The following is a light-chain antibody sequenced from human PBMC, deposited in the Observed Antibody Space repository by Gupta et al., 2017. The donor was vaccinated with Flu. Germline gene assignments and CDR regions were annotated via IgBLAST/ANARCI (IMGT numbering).Light chain of an antibody. CDR1: QSVRSN. CDR2: GAS. CDR3: QQYNNWSPWT. Sequence: ELELTQSPATLSVSPGETATLSCRASQSVRSNLAWYQQKPGQAPSLLIYGASTRATGIPARFSGSGSVTEFTLTIRSLQSEDFAVYYCQQYNNWSPWTFGQGTKVDVK. V-gene: IGKV3-15*01. J-gene: IGKJ1*01.